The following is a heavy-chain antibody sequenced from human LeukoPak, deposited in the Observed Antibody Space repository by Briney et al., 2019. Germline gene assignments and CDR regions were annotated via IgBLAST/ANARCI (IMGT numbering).Heavy chain of an antibody. CDR1: GFTFSSYE. J-gene: IGHJ4*02. D-gene: IGHD5-24*01. Sequence: GGSLRLSCAASGFTFSSYEMNWVRQAPGKGLEWVSSISSSSSYIHYVDSVKGRFTISRDNAKNSLYLQMNSLRAEDTAVYYCARLGYNYDYWGQGTLVTVSS. CDR2: ISSSSSYI. CDR3: ARLGYNYDY. V-gene: IGHV3-21*01.